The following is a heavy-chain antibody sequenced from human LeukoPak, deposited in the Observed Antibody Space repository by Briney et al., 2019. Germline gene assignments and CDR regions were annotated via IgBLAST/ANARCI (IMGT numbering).Heavy chain of an antibody. D-gene: IGHD6-19*01. CDR3: ARASSGWANNAFDI. V-gene: IGHV3-48*03. Sequence: GGSLRLSCAASGFTFSSYEMNWVRQAPGKGLEWVSYISSSGSTIYYADSVKGRFTISRDNAKNSLYLQMNSVRAEDTAVYCCARASSGWANNAFDIWGQGTMVTVSS. CDR1: GFTFSSYE. CDR2: ISSSGSTI. J-gene: IGHJ3*02.